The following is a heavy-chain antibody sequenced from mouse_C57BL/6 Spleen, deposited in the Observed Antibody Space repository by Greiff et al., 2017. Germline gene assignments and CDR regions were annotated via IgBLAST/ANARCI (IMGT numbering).Heavy chain of an antibody. J-gene: IGHJ4*01. CDR1: GYAFSSYW. Sequence: QVQLQQSGAELVKPGASVKISCKASGYAFSSYWMNWVKQRPGKGLEWIGQIYPGDGDTNYNGKFKGKATLTADKSSSTAYMQLSSLTSEDSAVYFCAITTVVPYAMDYWGQGTSVTDSA. CDR3: AITTVVPYAMDY. CDR2: IYPGDGDT. V-gene: IGHV1-80*01. D-gene: IGHD1-1*01.